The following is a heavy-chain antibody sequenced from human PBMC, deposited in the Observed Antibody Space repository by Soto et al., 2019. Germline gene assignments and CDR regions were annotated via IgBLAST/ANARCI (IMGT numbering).Heavy chain of an antibody. CDR1: GFTFSSYS. Sequence: GGSLRLSCAASGFTFSSYSMNWVRQAPGKGLEWVSYISSSSSTIYYADSVKGRFTISRDNAKNSLYLQMNSLRDEDTAVYYCARDHPFRDTARFLPNVDTAMVDAFDIWGQGTMVTVSS. CDR3: ARDHPFRDTARFLPNVDTAMVDAFDI. CDR2: ISSSSSTI. J-gene: IGHJ3*02. V-gene: IGHV3-48*02. D-gene: IGHD5-18*01.